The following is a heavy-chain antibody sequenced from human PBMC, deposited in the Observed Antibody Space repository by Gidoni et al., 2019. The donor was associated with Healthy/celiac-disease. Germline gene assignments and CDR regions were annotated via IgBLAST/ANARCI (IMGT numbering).Heavy chain of an antibody. CDR3: AREMGWELTAFDY. V-gene: IGHV3-72*01. Sequence: EVQLVESGGGLVQPGGSLRLSCAASGFTFSDHYMDWVRQAPGKGLEWVGRTRNKANSYTTEYAASVKGRFTISRDDSKNSLYLQMNSLKTEDTAVYYCAREMGWELTAFDYWGQGTLVTVSS. CDR1: GFTFSDHY. D-gene: IGHD1-26*01. J-gene: IGHJ4*02. CDR2: TRNKANSYTT.